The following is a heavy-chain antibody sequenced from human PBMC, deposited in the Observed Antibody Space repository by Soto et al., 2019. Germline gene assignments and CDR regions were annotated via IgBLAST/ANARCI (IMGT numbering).Heavy chain of an antibody. J-gene: IGHJ6*02. V-gene: IGHV4-30-4*01. D-gene: IGHD1-1*01. CDR1: GGSIDNYEYY. CDR3: GRCRTDSYAMDV. Sequence: PSETLSLTCTVSGGSIDNYEYYWTWIRQPPGKGLEWVGYIYYSGRTNYNPSLNSRLTISLDTSKNQFSLRLTSVSAADTAMYYCGRCRTDSYAMDVWGQGTTVTVSS. CDR2: IYYSGRT.